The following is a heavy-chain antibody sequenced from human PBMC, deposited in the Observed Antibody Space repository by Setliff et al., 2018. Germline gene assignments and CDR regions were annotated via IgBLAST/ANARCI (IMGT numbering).Heavy chain of an antibody. V-gene: IGHV1-69*13. J-gene: IGHJ4*02. Sequence: GASVKVSCKAPGGMSGTYSISWVRQVPGQGLEWMGAIIPIFGTPNYAQKFQDRVTITAGVSTSTAYMELSSLRSDDTAVYYCARDGAYCSGGSCYSFDYWGQGTPVTVSS. CDR3: ARDGAYCSGGSCYSFDY. CDR1: GGMSGTYS. CDR2: IIPIFGTP. D-gene: IGHD2-15*01.